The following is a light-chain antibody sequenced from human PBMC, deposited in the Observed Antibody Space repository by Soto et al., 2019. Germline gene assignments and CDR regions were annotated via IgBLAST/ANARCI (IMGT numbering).Light chain of an antibody. Sequence: LTQPPSVSGAPGQRVTISCTGSSSNIGSTYDVQWYQQLPGTAPKLLIHGNTNRPSGVPDRFSGSKSGTSASLAITGLQADDEADYYCQSYDDSLSAHYVFGTGTKVTV. CDR3: QSYDDSLSAHYV. V-gene: IGLV1-40*01. J-gene: IGLJ1*01. CDR1: SSNIGSTYD. CDR2: GNT.